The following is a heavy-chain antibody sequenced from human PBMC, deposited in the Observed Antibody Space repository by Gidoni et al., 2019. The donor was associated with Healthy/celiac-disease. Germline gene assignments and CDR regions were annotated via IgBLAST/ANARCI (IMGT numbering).Heavy chain of an antibody. CDR2: IYPGDSDT. V-gene: IGHV5-51*01. D-gene: IGHD2-15*01. J-gene: IGHJ4*02. CDR1: GYSFTSYW. CDR3: ARRVLDCSGGSCYLPGDY. Sequence: EVQLVQSGAEVKKPGASLKISCKGSGYSFTSYWIGWVRQMPGKGLEWMGNIYPGDSDTRYSPSFQGQVTISADKSISTAYLQWSSLKASDTAMYYCARRVLDCSGGSCYLPGDYWGQGTLVTVSS.